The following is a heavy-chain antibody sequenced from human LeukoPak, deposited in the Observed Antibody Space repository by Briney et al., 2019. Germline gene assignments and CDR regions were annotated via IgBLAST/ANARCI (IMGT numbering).Heavy chain of an antibody. CDR3: TRDSQGSGMYSVVY. Sequence: GGSLRLSCAASRFTFSGYSMNWVRQAPGKGLEWVSYISYSGGTIYYADSVKGRFTISRDDAKNSLFLQMNSLRAEDTAVYYCTRDSQGSGMYSVVYWGQGTLVTVSS. CDR2: ISYSGGTI. D-gene: IGHD3-10*01. CDR1: RFTFSGYS. V-gene: IGHV3-48*04. J-gene: IGHJ4*02.